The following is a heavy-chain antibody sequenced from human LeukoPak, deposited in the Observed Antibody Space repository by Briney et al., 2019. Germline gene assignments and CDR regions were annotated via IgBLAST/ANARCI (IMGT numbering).Heavy chain of an antibody. CDR3: ATRSGRRWFGEFPFLYYFDY. J-gene: IGHJ4*02. D-gene: IGHD3-10*01. CDR2: INHSGST. CDR1: GGSFSGYY. Sequence: SETLSLTCAVYGGSFSGYYWSWIRQPPGKGLEWIGEINHSGSTNYNPSLKSRVTISVDTSKNQFSLKLSSVTAADTAVYYCATRSGRRWFGEFPFLYYFDYWGQGTLVTVSS. V-gene: IGHV4-34*01.